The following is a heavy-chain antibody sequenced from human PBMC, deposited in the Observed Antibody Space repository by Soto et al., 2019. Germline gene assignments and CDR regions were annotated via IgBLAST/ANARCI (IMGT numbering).Heavy chain of an antibody. J-gene: IGHJ4*02. CDR2: INHSGST. V-gene: IGHV4-34*01. Sequence: QVQLQQWGAGLLKPSETLSLTCAVYGGSFSGYYWSWIRQPPGKGLEWIGEINHSGSTNYNPSLKSRVTISVVTSKNQFYLKLSSGTAGDTAVYYCARGPRLPESPVDYGGQGTLVTVSS. D-gene: IGHD2-15*01. CDR3: ARGPRLPESPVDY. CDR1: GGSFSGYY.